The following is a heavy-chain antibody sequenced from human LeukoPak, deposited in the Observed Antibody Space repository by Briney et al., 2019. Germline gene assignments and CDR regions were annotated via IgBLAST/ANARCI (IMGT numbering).Heavy chain of an antibody. Sequence: GGSLRLSCAASGFTFSSYSMNWVRQAPGKGLEWVSYISSSSSTIYYADSVKGRFTISRDNSKNTLYLQMNSLRAEDTAVYYCAKETNYYDSRSLVFDYWGQGTLVTVSS. J-gene: IGHJ4*02. CDR3: AKETNYYDSRSLVFDY. CDR1: GFTFSSYS. CDR2: ISSSSSTI. D-gene: IGHD3-22*01. V-gene: IGHV3-48*01.